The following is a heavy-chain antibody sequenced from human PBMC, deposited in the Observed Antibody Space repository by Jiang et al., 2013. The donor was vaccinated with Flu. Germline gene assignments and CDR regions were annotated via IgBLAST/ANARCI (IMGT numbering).Heavy chain of an antibody. Sequence: SGAEVKKPGSSVKVSCKASGGTFNTNAINWVRQAPGQGLEWMGEIIPILGTTNYVQRFKGRVTITADKSSSSVYMELRSLTSDDTSVYYCARRRIHGGDSGHFDLWGQGTLVTISS. CDR3: ARRRIHGGDSGHFDL. CDR1: GGTFNTNA. J-gene: IGHJ4*02. D-gene: IGHD4-23*01. V-gene: IGHV1-69*06. CDR2: IIPILGTT.